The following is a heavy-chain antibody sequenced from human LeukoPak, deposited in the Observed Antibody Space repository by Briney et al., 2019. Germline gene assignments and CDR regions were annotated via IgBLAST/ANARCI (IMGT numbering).Heavy chain of an antibody. J-gene: IGHJ3*02. CDR2: IDGSGGRT. D-gene: IGHD2-2*01. CDR3: AKFGVCSSTSCYLSRDAFDI. V-gene: IGHV3-23*01. Sequence: GRSLRLSCEASGFTFSSHGMYWVRQAQGKGLEWVSAIDGSGGRTYYADSVQGRFTISRDNSRNTLYLQMNTLRAEDTAVYYCAKFGVCSSTSCYLSRDAFDIWGQGTMVTVSS. CDR1: GFTFSSHG.